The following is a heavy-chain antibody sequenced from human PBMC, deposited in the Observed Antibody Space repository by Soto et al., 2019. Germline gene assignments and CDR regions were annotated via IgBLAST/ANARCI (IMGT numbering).Heavy chain of an antibody. J-gene: IGHJ6*02. Sequence: SQTLSLTCAISGDSVSSNSAAWNWIGQSPSRGLEWLGRTYYRSKWYNDYAVSVKSRITINPDTSKNQFSLQLNSVTPEDTAVYYCARADIVVVPAAMPEAYYYYGMDVWGQGTTVTVS. CDR1: GDSVSSNSAA. CDR2: TYYRSKWYN. CDR3: ARADIVVVPAAMPEAYYYYGMDV. D-gene: IGHD2-2*01. V-gene: IGHV6-1*01.